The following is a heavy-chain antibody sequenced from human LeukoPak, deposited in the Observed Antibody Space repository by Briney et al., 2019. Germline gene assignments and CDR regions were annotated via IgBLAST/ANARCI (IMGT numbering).Heavy chain of an antibody. CDR1: GFNFDNYG. CDR2: VRYDETNK. Sequence: GGSLRLSCAASGFNFDNYGMHWVRQAPGKGLEWVAFVRYDETNKYYADSVKGRFTISRDNSKNTLYLQMNSLRVEDTAMYYCAKTHGPYCSDGTCLDHYYYMDVWGKGTTVTVSS. D-gene: IGHD2-15*01. V-gene: IGHV3-30*02. J-gene: IGHJ6*03. CDR3: AKTHGPYCSDGTCLDHYYYMDV.